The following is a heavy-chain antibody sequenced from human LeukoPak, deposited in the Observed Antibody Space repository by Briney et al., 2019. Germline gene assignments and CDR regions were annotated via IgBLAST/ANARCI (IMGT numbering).Heavy chain of an antibody. D-gene: IGHD4-23*01. CDR1: GFTFTNYA. CDR3: AKNNDYGGSYWYFDL. V-gene: IGHV3-30-3*02. Sequence: GSLRLSCAASGFTFTNYAMHWVRQAPGKGLEWVAVISYDETNKYYEDSVKGRFTVSRDSSKNTLYLQMSSLRDEDTAVYYCAKNNDYGGSYWYFDLWGRGTLVTVSS. J-gene: IGHJ2*01. CDR2: ISYDETNK.